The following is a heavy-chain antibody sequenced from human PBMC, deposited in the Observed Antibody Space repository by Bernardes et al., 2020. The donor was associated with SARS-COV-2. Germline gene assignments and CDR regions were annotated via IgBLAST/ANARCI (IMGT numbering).Heavy chain of an antibody. CDR3: ARETPTYDFWSGYYNPDYYYYGMDV. D-gene: IGHD3-3*01. CDR1: GFTFSSYG. V-gene: IGHV3-30*03. J-gene: IGHJ6*02. CDR2: ISYDGSNK. Sequence: GGSLRLSCAASGFTFSSYGMHWVRQAPGKGLEWVAVISYDGSNKYYADSVKGRFTISRDNSKNTLYLQMNSLRAEDTAVYYCARETPTYDFWSGYYNPDYYYYGMDVWGQGTTVTVSS.